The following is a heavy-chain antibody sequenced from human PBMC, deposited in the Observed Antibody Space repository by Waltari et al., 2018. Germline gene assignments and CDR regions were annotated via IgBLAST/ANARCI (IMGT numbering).Heavy chain of an antibody. CDR1: DGSISSYY. CDR3: ARGPYSSSWWKNYYYMDV. J-gene: IGHJ6*03. V-gene: IGHV4-4*07. D-gene: IGHD6-13*01. CDR2: IYTSVST. Sequence: QVQLQASGPGLVKPSETLSLTCTVSDGSISSYYWSWIRQPAGKGLVWIGPIYTSVSTNYNPSLKSRVTMSVDTSKNQFSLKLSSVTAADTAVYYCARGPYSSSWWKNYYYMDVWGKGTTVTISS.